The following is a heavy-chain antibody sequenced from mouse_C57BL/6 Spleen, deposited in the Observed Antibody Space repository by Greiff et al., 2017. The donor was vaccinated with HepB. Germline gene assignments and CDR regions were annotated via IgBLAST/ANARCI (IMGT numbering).Heavy chain of an antibody. J-gene: IGHJ2*01. CDR3: ARIITTVVDPYYFDY. V-gene: IGHV1-81*01. CDR1: GYTFTSYG. CDR2: IYPRSGNT. D-gene: IGHD1-1*01. Sequence: VQLQQSGAELARPGASVKLSCKASGYTFTSYGISWVKQRTGQGLEWIGEIYPRSGNTYYNKKFKGKGTLTADKSSSTAYMELRSLTSEDSSVYFCARIITTVVDPYYFDYWGQGTTLTVSS.